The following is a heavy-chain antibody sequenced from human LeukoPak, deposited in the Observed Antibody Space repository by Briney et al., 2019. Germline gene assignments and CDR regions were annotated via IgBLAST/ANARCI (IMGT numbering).Heavy chain of an antibody. V-gene: IGHV3-23*01. D-gene: IGHD2-2*01. Sequence: GGSLRLSCAASGFTFTNYAMNWVRQAPGKGLEWVSGISGSGGSTYYADSVKGRFTISRDNSKNTLYLQMNSLRAEDTAVYYCAKDYRLVPAAYDYWGQGTLVTVSS. J-gene: IGHJ4*02. CDR3: AKDYRLVPAAYDY. CDR2: ISGSGGST. CDR1: GFTFTNYA.